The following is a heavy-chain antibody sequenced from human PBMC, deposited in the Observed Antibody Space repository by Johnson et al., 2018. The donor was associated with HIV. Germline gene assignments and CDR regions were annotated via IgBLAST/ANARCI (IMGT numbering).Heavy chain of an antibody. Sequence: QVQPVESGGGLVKPAGSLRLSCAASGLTFSDYAMPWVRQAPGTGLEWVSYINNNASSLYYADSVKGRFTISRDNAKNSLYLQMNSLRAEDTALYYCARDFGLEWELDGAFDIWGQGTMVTVSS. CDR1: GLTFSDYA. J-gene: IGHJ3*02. CDR2: INNNASSL. V-gene: IGHV3-11*01. D-gene: IGHD1-26*01. CDR3: ARDFGLEWELDGAFDI.